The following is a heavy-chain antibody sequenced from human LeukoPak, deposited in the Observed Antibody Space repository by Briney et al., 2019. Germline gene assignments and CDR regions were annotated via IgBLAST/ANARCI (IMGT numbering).Heavy chain of an antibody. V-gene: IGHV3-30*04. Sequence: GRSLRLSCAASGFTFSNYAMHWVRQAPGKGLEWVAVISYDGSNKYYADSVKGRFTISRDNSKNTLYLQMNSLRAEDTAVYYCARDRRGDYYDSSGYFFQVWGQGTLVTVSS. J-gene: IGHJ4*02. CDR1: GFTFSNYA. CDR2: ISYDGSNK. D-gene: IGHD3-22*01. CDR3: ARDRRGDYYDSSGYFFQV.